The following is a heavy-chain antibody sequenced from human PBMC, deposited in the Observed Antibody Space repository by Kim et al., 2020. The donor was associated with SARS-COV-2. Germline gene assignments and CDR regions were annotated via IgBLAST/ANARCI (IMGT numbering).Heavy chain of an antibody. D-gene: IGHD3-10*01. Sequence: GGSLRLSCAASGFPFSSYAMSWVRQAPGKGLEWVSLIYGGGSGTFYANSVKGRFTISRDNSENTLSLQMNNLRVEDTALYYCATTRGGNWYFDLWGRGTLVTVYS. J-gene: IGHJ2*01. V-gene: IGHV3-23*03. CDR1: GFPFSSYA. CDR3: ATTRGGNWYFDL. CDR2: IYGGGSGT.